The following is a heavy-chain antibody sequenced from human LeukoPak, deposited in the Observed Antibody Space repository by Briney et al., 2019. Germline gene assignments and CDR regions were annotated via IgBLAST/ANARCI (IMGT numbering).Heavy chain of an antibody. Sequence: PGGALRLSCAASGFTFSSYSMNWVRQAPGKGLEWVSSISSSSSYIYYADSVKGRFTISRDNAKNSLYLQMNSLRAEDTAVYYCARKQILHYYYYMDVWGKGTTVTVSS. J-gene: IGHJ6*03. CDR3: ARKQILHYYYYMDV. V-gene: IGHV3-21*01. CDR1: GFTFSSYS. CDR2: ISSSSSYI.